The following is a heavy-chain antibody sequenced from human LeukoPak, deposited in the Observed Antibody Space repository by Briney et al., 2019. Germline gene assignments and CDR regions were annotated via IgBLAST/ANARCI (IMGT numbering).Heavy chain of an antibody. D-gene: IGHD3-9*01. V-gene: IGHV4-59*01. CDR2: IYYSGST. CDR1: GGSINSYY. CDR3: ATEFSDYVILTGYYRNNWFDP. J-gene: IGHJ5*02. Sequence: PSETLSLTCTVSGGSINSYYWSWIRQPPGKGLEWSGYIYYSGSTNYNTSLKGRVTISVDTPKSQFSLTLRSVPAEHPAVYYSATEFSDYVILTGYYRNNWFDPWGQGTLVTVSS.